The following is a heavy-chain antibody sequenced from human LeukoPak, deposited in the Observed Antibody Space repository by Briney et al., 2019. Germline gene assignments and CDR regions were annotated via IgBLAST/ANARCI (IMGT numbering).Heavy chain of an antibody. V-gene: IGHV4-39*07. D-gene: IGHD2-2*03. CDR2: IYYSGST. Sequence: SETLSLTCTVSGGSISSSSYYWGWIRQPPGKGLEWIGSIYYSGSTYYNPSLKSRVTISVDTSKNQFSLKLSSVTAADTAVYYCARGRVDIVVVPAAMSRYFDYWGQGTLVTVSS. J-gene: IGHJ4*02. CDR3: ARGRVDIVVVPAAMSRYFDY. CDR1: GGSISSSSYY.